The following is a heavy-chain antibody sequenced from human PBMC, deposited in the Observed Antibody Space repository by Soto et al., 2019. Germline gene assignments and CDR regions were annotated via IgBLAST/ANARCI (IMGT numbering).Heavy chain of an antibody. CDR2: IGGSGVTT. V-gene: IGHV3-23*01. Sequence: EVQLLESGGGLVQPGGSLRLSCAASGFTFSDYAMSWVRQAPGKGLEWVSTIGGSGVTTYYADSVKGQFTISRDNSKNTVYLQMNSLRAEDTAVFYWARDSGRYQNNYFAFWGQGTVVTVSS. D-gene: IGHD1-26*01. J-gene: IGHJ4*02. CDR1: GFTFSDYA. CDR3: ARDSGRYQNNYFAF.